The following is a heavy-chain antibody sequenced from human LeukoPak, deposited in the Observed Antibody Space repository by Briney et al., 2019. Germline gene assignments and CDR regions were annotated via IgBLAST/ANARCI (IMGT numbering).Heavy chain of an antibody. D-gene: IGHD3-3*01. Sequence: GGSLRPSCSASGFPFSSYAMSLVRQAPGKGLEWVSAISCSGGSKYYADSVKGRFTISRDNPKNTLYLQMNRLRAEDTAVYYCANDPYDFWSGLFDYWGQGTLVTVSS. J-gene: IGHJ4*02. CDR1: GFPFSSYA. CDR2: ISCSGGSK. CDR3: ANDPYDFWSGLFDY. V-gene: IGHV3-23*01.